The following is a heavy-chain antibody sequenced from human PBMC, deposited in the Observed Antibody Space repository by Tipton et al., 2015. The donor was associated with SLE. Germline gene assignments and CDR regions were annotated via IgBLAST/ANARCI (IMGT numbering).Heavy chain of an antibody. CDR3: ARHPRHITASGTYPKAGSQH. D-gene: IGHD3-10*01. J-gene: IGHJ1*01. CDR2: ISHSEGS. CDR1: GDSVANSY. Sequence: TLSLTCSVSGDSVANSYWSWIRQPPGKGLEWIGTISHSEGSYYNPSLKSRVTMSIDTSKNQFSLKLNSVTAADTAVYYCARHPRHITASGTYPKAGSQHWGQGTLVIVSS. V-gene: IGHV4-59*04.